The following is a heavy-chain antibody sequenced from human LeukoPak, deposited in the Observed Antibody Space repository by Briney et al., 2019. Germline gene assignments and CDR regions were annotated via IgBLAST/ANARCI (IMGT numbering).Heavy chain of an antibody. CDR1: GYTFTGYY. CDR3: ARDRFDWGSDAFDI. J-gene: IGHJ3*02. V-gene: IGHV1-2*02. D-gene: IGHD7-27*01. Sequence: ASVKVSCKASGYTFTGYYVHWVRQAPGQGPEWMGWINPNSGGTNYPQRFQGRVTMTRDTSISTAYMELSRLRSDDTAVYYCARDRFDWGSDAFDIWGQGTMVTVSS. CDR2: INPNSGGT.